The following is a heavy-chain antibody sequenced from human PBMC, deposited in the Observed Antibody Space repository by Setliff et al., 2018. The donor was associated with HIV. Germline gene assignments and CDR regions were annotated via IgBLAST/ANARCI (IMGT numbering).Heavy chain of an antibody. CDR3: ARGKWPVQNFYSYYMDV. CDR1: SGSISSYY. D-gene: IGHD6-19*01. J-gene: IGHJ6*03. Sequence: SETLSLTCTVSSGSISSYYWIWIRQPPGKGLEWIGHIFYSGSTNHNPSLKSRVTISVDTSKNQFSLKLSSVTAADTAVYYCARGKWPVQNFYSYYMDVWGKGTKVTVPS. CDR2: IFYSGST. V-gene: IGHV4-59*01.